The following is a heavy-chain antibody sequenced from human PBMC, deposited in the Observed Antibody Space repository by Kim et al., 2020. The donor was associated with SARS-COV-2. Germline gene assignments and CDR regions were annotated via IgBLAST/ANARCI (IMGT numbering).Heavy chain of an antibody. V-gene: IGHV3-43*02. Sequence: GGSLRLSCAASGFTFDDYAMHWVRQAPGKGLEWVSLISGDGGSTYYADSVKGRFTISRDNSKNSLYLQMNSLRTEDTALYYCAKDSEAYLITMGDYWGQGTLVTVSS. CDR2: ISGDGGST. D-gene: IGHD3-10*01. CDR1: GFTFDDYA. CDR3: AKDSEAYLITMGDY. J-gene: IGHJ4*02.